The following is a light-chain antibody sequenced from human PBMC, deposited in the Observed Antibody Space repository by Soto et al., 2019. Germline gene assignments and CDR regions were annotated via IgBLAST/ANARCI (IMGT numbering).Light chain of an antibody. CDR2: GAS. V-gene: IGKV1-9*01. J-gene: IGKJ2*01. CDR1: QGISTY. CDR3: QKLNSDWYA. Sequence: DIQLTQSPSFLSASVGDRVTITCRASQGISTYLAWYLQRPGNAPKLLIYGASTLKSGPPSRFSGSGSGTEFTLTASSPHHEDFGTYYCQKLNSDWYAFGQGTKLEIK.